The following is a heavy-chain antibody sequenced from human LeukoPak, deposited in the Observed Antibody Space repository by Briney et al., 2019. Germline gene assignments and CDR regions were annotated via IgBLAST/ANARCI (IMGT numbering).Heavy chain of an antibody. Sequence: ASVKVSCKASGYTFTGYYMHWVRQAPGQGLEWMGWINPNSGGTNYAQKFQGRVTMTRDTSISTAYMELSRLRSDDTAVYYCARRTYSSSSSIFDYWGQGTLVTVSS. V-gene: IGHV1-2*02. CDR3: ARRTYSSSSSIFDY. J-gene: IGHJ4*02. D-gene: IGHD6-6*01. CDR2: INPNSGGT. CDR1: GYTFTGYY.